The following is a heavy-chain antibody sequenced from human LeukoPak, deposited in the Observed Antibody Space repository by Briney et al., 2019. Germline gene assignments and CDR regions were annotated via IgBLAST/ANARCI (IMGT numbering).Heavy chain of an antibody. J-gene: IGHJ4*02. CDR2: FDPEDGET. V-gene: IGHV1-24*01. CDR1: GYTLTELS. Sequence: ASVTVSCKVSGYTLTELSMHWVRQAPGKGPEWMGGFDPEDGETIYAQKFQGRVTMTEDTSTDTAYMELSSLRSEDTAVYYCATDPDGSSWPDYWGQGTLVTVSS. D-gene: IGHD6-13*01. CDR3: ATDPDGSSWPDY.